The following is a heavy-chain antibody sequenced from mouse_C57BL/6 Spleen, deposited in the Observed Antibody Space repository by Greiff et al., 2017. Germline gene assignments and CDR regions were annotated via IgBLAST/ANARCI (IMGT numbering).Heavy chain of an antibody. CDR2: INPSSGYT. CDR3: ASSVCYGYSYYFGC. Sequence: VQLQQSGAELARPGASVKMSCKASGYTFTSYTMHWVKQRPGQGLEWIGYINPSSGYTKYNQKFKDKATLTADKSSSTAYMQLSSLTSEDSAAYYCASSVCYGYSYYFGCWGQGPTLTVSS. CDR1: GYTFTSYT. V-gene: IGHV1-4*01. D-gene: IGHD2-2*01. J-gene: IGHJ2*01.